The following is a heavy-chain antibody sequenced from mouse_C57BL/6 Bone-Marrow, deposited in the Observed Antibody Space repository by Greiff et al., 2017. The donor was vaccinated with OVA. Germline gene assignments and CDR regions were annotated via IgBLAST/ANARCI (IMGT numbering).Heavy chain of an antibody. J-gene: IGHJ3*01. CDR2: INPGSGGT. CDR3: ARSFIYYYGSSFAY. D-gene: IGHD1-1*01. V-gene: IGHV1-54*01. Sequence: VQMQQSGAELVRPGTSVKVSCKASGYAFTNYLIEWVKQRPGQGLEWIGVINPGSGGTNYNEKFKGKATLTADKSSSTAYMQLSSLTSEDSAVYFCARSFIYYYGSSFAYWGQGTLVTVSA. CDR1: GYAFTNYL.